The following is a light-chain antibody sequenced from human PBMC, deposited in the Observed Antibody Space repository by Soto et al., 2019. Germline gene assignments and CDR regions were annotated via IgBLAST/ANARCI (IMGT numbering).Light chain of an antibody. V-gene: IGLV2-8*01. J-gene: IGLJ1*01. CDR3: SSYTSSSNPWV. CDR2: EVT. Sequence: QSALTQPPSASGFPGQSVTISCTGTSSDVGYYDYVSWYQQHPGKAPKLVIYEVTKRPSGVPDRVSASKSGNTASLTVSGLRAEDEADYYCSSYTSSSNPWVFGTGTKVTV. CDR1: SSDVGYYDY.